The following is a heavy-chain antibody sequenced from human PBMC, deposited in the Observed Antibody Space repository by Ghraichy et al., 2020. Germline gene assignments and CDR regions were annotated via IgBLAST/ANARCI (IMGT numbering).Heavy chain of an antibody. CDR3: ATHLVVTAIHWFDP. CDR1: GYTLTELS. Sequence: ASVKVSCKVSGYTLTELSMHWVRQAPGKGLEWMGGFDPEDGETIYAQKFQGRVTMTEDTSTDTAYMELSSLRSEDTAVYYCATHLVVTAIHWFDPWGQGTLVTVSS. J-gene: IGHJ5*02. V-gene: IGHV1-24*01. D-gene: IGHD2-21*02. CDR2: FDPEDGET.